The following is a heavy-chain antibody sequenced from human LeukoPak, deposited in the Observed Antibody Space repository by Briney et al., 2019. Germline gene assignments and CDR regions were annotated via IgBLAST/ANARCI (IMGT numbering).Heavy chain of an antibody. D-gene: IGHD6-25*01. CDR2: INPNSGGT. CDR3: ARDDKQRAHDAFDI. J-gene: IGHJ3*02. Sequence: PSVTVSCTASGYTFTGYYMHGVRQAPGQGLEWMGWINPNSGGTNYAQKFQGRVSMTRDTSISTAYMELSRLRSVDTAVYYGARDDKQRAHDAFDIWGQGTMVTVSS. CDR1: GYTFTGYY. V-gene: IGHV1-2*02.